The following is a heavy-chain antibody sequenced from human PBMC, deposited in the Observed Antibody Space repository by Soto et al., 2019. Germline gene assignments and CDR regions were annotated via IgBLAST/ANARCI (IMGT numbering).Heavy chain of an antibody. Sequence: ASVKVSCKASGYTFTNYAMHWMRQAPGQRLEWMGWINPNSGGTNYAQKFQGWVTMTRDTSISTAYMELSRLRSDDTAVYYCARDNGYNYFDYWGQGTLVTVSS. V-gene: IGHV1-2*04. CDR2: INPNSGGT. J-gene: IGHJ4*02. D-gene: IGHD5-12*01. CDR3: ARDNGYNYFDY. CDR1: GYTFTNYA.